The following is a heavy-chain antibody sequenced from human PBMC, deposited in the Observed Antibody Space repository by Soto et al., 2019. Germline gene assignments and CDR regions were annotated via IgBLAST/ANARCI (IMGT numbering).Heavy chain of an antibody. CDR2: ISWNSGSI. CDR3: EKDSVFRGGSCYLFHR. J-gene: IGHJ1*01. D-gene: IGHD2-15*01. CDR1: GFTFDDYA. Sequence: GGSLRLSCAASGFTFDDYAMHWVRQAPGKGLEWVSGISWNSGSIGYADSVKGRFTISRDNAKKSLYLQMNSLRAEDTTLYYWEKDSVFRGGSCYLFHRGGRGTRVTSPQ. V-gene: IGHV3-9*01.